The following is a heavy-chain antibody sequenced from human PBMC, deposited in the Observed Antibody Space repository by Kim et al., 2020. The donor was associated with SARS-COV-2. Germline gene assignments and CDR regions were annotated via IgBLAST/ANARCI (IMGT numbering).Heavy chain of an antibody. CDR3: ASTWFGELSGDDAFDI. D-gene: IGHD3-10*01. V-gene: IGHV5-51*01. CDR1: GYSFTSYW. J-gene: IGHJ3*02. Sequence: GESLKISCKGSGYSFTSYWIGWVRQMPGKGLEWMGIIYPGDSDTSYSPSFQGQVTISADKSISTAYLQWSSLKASDTAMYYCASTWFGELSGDDAFDIWGQRIMVTVSS. CDR2: IYPGDSDT.